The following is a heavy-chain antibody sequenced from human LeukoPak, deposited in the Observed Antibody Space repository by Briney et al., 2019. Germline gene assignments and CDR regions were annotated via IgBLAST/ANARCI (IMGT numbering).Heavy chain of an antibody. CDR2: IYYSGST. Sequence: SETLSLTCTVSGGSISSSRYYWGWIRQPPGKGLEWIGSIYYSGSTYYNSSLKSRVTISVDTSKNEFSLKLSSVTAADTAVYYCARDSFVRVQLWLYWGQGTLVTVSS. D-gene: IGHD5-18*01. CDR1: GGSISSSRYY. J-gene: IGHJ4*02. V-gene: IGHV4-39*07. CDR3: ARDSFVRVQLWLY.